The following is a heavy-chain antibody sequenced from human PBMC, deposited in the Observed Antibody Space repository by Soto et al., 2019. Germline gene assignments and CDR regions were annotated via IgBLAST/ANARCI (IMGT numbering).Heavy chain of an antibody. CDR2: INAGNGNT. CDR1: GYTFTSYA. CDR3: ARGGGYIAARPAAYYYYGMDA. V-gene: IGHV1-3*01. D-gene: IGHD6-6*01. Sequence: ASVKVSCKASGYTFTSYAMHWVRQAPGQRLEWMGWINAGNGNTKYSQKFQGRVTITRDTSASTAYMELSSLRSEDTAVYYCARGGGYIAARPAAYYYYGMDAWGQGTTVTVSS. J-gene: IGHJ6*02.